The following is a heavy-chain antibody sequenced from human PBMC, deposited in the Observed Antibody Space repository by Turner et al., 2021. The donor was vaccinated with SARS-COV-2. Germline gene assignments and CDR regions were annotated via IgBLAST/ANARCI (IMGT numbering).Heavy chain of an antibody. CDR1: GFIFSSYW. J-gene: IGHJ4*02. D-gene: IGHD1-26*01. CDR3: ARDMGATTGPFDY. V-gene: IGHV3-7*01. Sequence: EVQLVESGGGLVQPGGSLRLSCAASGFIFSSYWMSWVRQAPGKGLEWVASIKQDGSEKYYVDSVKGRFTISRDNAKNSLYLQMNSLRAEDTAVYYCARDMGATTGPFDYWGQGTLVTVSS. CDR2: IKQDGSEK.